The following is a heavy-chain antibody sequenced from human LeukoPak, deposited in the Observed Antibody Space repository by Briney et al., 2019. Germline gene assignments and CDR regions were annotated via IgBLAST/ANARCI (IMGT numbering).Heavy chain of an antibody. CDR3: ARGPMTTVTTFLNY. J-gene: IGHJ4*02. D-gene: IGHD4-17*01. CDR2: IWEDGSNN. V-gene: IGHV3-33*01. CDR1: VFTFSIYG. Sequence: PGRSLRLSCAASVFTFSIYGMHCVPQAPGKGLECVAVIWEDGSNNYYADSVKGRFTISRDNSKNPLYLQMNSLRAEDTAVYYCARGPMTTVTTFLNYWGQGTLVTVSS.